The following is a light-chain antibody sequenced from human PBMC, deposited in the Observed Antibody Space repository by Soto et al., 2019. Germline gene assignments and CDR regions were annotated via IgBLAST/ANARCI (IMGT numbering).Light chain of an antibody. CDR2: GAS. Sequence: EIVLTQSPGTLSLSPGERATLSCRASQSVRSSYLAWYQQKPGQAPRLLIYGASSRATGTPDRFSGSGSGTDFTLTISRLEPEDFAVYYCQQYGSPWTFGQGTKVEIK. J-gene: IGKJ1*01. CDR3: QQYGSPWT. CDR1: QSVRSSY. V-gene: IGKV3-20*01.